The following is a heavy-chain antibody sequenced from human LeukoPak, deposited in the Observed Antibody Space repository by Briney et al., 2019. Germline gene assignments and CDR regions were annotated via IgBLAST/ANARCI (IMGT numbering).Heavy chain of an antibody. CDR2: IIPIFGTA. CDR3: ARGPLEGYYDSSVFDY. Sequence: SFKNSCKASCGTCSSYSISWVRQDPGQGLEWLGGIIPIFGTANYAQKFLGRVAITADKSTSTAYMELSSLRSEDTAVYYCARGPLEGYYDSSVFDYWGQGTLVTVSS. D-gene: IGHD3-22*01. V-gene: IGHV1-69*06. J-gene: IGHJ4*02. CDR1: CGTCSSYS.